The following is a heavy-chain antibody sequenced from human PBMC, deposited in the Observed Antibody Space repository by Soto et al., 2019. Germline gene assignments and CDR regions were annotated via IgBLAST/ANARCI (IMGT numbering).Heavy chain of an antibody. CDR1: GFTFNIYA. D-gene: IGHD4-17*01. CDR3: AREDDYGYRYINYGLDV. CDR2: TSFDGTKK. J-gene: IGHJ6*02. Sequence: PGGSLRLSCAASGFTFNIYALHWVRQAPGKGLEWVAVTSFDGTKKYYSDSVKGRFTISRDNLKNTLYLQMNNLRVEDAALYFCAREDDYGYRYINYGLDVWGQGTTVTVSS. V-gene: IGHV3-30-3*01.